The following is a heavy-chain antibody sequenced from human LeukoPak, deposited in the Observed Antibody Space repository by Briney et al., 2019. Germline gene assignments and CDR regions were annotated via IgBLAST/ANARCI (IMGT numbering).Heavy chain of an antibody. CDR3: ARVSVAGITLYYYMDV. V-gene: IGHV3-64*01. D-gene: IGHD6-19*01. CDR1: GFTFSSYA. J-gene: IGHJ6*03. CDR2: ISSNGGST. Sequence: PGGSLRLSCAASGFTFSSYAMHWVRQAPGKGLEYVSAISSNGGSTYYANSMKGRFTISRDNSKNTLYLQMGSLRAEDMAVYYCARVSVAGITLYYYMDVWGKGTTVTVSS.